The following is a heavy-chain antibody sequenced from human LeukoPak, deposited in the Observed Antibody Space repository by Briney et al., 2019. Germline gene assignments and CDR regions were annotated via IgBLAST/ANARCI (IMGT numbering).Heavy chain of an antibody. CDR3: SCSNGDYDPYDY. CDR2: ISGSGGST. J-gene: IGHJ4*02. D-gene: IGHD4-17*01. CDR1: GFTFSSYA. V-gene: IGHV3-23*01. Sequence: GGSLRLSCAASGFTFSSYAMSWVRQAPGKGLEWVSAISGSGGSTYYADSVKGRFTISRDNSKNTLYLQMNSLRAEDTAVYYCSCSNGDYDPYDYWGQGTLVTVSS.